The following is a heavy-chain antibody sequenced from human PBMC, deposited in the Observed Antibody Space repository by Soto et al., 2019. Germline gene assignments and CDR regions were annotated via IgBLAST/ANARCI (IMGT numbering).Heavy chain of an antibody. CDR1: GGSISSYY. Sequence: ASETLSLTCTVSGGSISSYYWSWIRQPAGKGLEWIGRIYTSGSTNYNPSLKSRVTMSVDTSKNQFSLKLSSVTAADTAVYYCARDLLFSYYYYGMDVWGQGTSVTVSS. V-gene: IGHV4-4*07. D-gene: IGHD2-21*02. CDR3: ARDLLFSYYYYGMDV. J-gene: IGHJ6*02. CDR2: IYTSGST.